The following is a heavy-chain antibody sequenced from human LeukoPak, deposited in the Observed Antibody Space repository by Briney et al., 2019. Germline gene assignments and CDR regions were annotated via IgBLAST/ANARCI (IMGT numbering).Heavy chain of an antibody. D-gene: IGHD5-18*01. Sequence: PGGSLRLSCAASGFTFSSYSMNWVRQAPGKGLEWVSSISSSSSYIYYADSVKGRFTISRDNAKNSLYLQMNGLRVEDTAVYYCAKDLGYSQGHGFGHWGQGTPVTVSS. CDR2: ISSSSSYI. J-gene: IGHJ5*02. CDR1: GFTFSSYS. V-gene: IGHV3-21*01. CDR3: AKDLGYSQGHGFGH.